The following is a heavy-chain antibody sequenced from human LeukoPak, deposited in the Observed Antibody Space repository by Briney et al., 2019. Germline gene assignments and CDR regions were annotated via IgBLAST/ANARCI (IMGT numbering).Heavy chain of an antibody. CDR2: INHSGST. J-gene: IGHJ5*02. Sequence: SETLSLTCAVYGGSFSGYYWSWIRQPPGKGLEWIGEINHSGSTNYNPSLKSRVTISVDTSKNQFSLKLTSVTAADTAVYYCASRPLSFYGSGITGGWFDPWGQGTLVTVSS. CDR1: GGSFSGYY. V-gene: IGHV4-34*01. D-gene: IGHD3-10*01. CDR3: ASRPLSFYGSGITGGWFDP.